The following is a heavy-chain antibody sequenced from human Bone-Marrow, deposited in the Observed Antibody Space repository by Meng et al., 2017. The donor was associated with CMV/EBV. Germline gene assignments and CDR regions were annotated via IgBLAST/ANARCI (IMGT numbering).Heavy chain of an antibody. CDR3: AREPAVAGTRYFQH. Sequence: GESMKISCAVSGFTFSSYSMNWVRQAPGKGLEWVSSISSSSSYIYYADSVKGRFTISRDNAKNSLYLQMNSLRAEDTAVYYCAREPAVAGTRYFQHWGKGTLVTVSS. V-gene: IGHV3-21*01. CDR1: GFTFSSYS. D-gene: IGHD6-19*01. CDR2: ISSSSSYI. J-gene: IGHJ1*01.